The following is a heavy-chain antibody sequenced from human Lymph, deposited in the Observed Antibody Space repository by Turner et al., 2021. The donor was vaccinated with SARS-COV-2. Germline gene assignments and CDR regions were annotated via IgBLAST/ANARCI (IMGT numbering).Heavy chain of an antibody. J-gene: IGHJ6*02. CDR1: GPTGSSNY. D-gene: IGHD5-18*01. V-gene: IGHV3-53*04. CDR3: ARDLDTAGGMDV. CDR2: IYSGGST. Sequence: EVQLVESGGGLVQPGGSLRLSCSASGPTGSSNYMNWVRQAPGKGLGWVSVIYSGGSTFYADSVKGRFTISRHNSKNTLYLQMNSLRAEDTAVYYCARDLDTAGGMDVWGQGTTVTVSS.